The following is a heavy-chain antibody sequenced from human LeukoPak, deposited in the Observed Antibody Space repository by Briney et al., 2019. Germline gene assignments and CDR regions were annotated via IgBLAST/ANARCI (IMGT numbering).Heavy chain of an antibody. Sequence: PSETLSLTCTASGGSVSSGNYYWSWIRQPPGKGLEWIGYVIYSGSTNYNPSLKSRVAISVDTSKNQFSLKVSSVTAADTAVYYCASGGPYSGYIYWGQGTLVTVSS. CDR3: ASGGPYSGYIY. CDR1: GGSVSSGNYY. CDR2: VIYSGST. D-gene: IGHD5-12*01. V-gene: IGHV4-61*01. J-gene: IGHJ4*02.